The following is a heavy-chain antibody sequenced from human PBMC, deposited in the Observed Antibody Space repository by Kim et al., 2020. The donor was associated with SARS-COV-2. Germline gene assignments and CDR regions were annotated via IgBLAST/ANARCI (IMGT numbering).Heavy chain of an antibody. CDR1: GFTFSSYG. J-gene: IGHJ6*01. V-gene: IGHV3-33*01. CDR2: IWYDGSNK. Sequence: GGSLRLSCAASGFTFSSYGMHWVRQAPGKGLEWVALIWYDGSNKYYADSVKGRFTISRDNSKNTLFLQMNSLRAEDTAVYYCARGALQCLVDYYYSGLDV. D-gene: IGHD6-19*01. CDR3: ARGALQCLVDYYYSGLDV.